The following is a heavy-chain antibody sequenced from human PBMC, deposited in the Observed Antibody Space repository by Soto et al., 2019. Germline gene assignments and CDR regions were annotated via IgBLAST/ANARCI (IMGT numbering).Heavy chain of an antibody. Sequence: ASVKVSCKASGYTFTSYGISWVRQAPGQGLEWMGWISAYNGNTNYAQKLQGRVTMTTDTSTSTAYMELRSLRSDDTAVYYCARPLGYCSGGSCFPFDLWGQGTLVTVSS. CDR1: GYTFTSYG. V-gene: IGHV1-18*01. CDR3: ARPLGYCSGGSCFPFDL. D-gene: IGHD2-15*01. CDR2: ISAYNGNT. J-gene: IGHJ4*01.